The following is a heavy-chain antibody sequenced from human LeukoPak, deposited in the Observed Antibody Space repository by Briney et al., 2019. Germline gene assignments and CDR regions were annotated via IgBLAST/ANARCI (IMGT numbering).Heavy chain of an antibody. V-gene: IGHV1-69*06. D-gene: IGHD3-16*01. J-gene: IGHJ5*02. CDR2: IIPIFGTA. Sequence: SVKVSCKASGYTFTGYYMHWVRQAPGQGLEWMGGIIPIFGTANYAQKFQGRVTITADKSTSTAYMELSSLRSEDTAVYYCARSAGWGVWFDPWGQGTLVTVSS. CDR1: GYTFTGYY. CDR3: ARSAGWGVWFDP.